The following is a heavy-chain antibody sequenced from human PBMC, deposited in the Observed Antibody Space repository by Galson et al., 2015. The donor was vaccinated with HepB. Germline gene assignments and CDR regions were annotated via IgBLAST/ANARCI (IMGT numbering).Heavy chain of an antibody. CDR2: IYYSGST. D-gene: IGHD1-26*01. CDR1: GGSISSSSYY. J-gene: IGHJ4*02. Sequence: LSLTCTVSGGSISSSSYYWGWIRQPPGKGLEWIGSIYYSGSTYYNPSLKSRVTISVDTSKNQFSLKLSSVTAADTAVYYCARHHEVGATEGSDYWGQGTLVTVSS. V-gene: IGHV4-39*01. CDR3: ARHHEVGATEGSDY.